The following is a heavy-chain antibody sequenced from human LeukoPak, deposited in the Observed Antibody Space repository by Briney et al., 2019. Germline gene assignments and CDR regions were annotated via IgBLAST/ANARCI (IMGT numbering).Heavy chain of an antibody. J-gene: IGHJ4*02. CDR3: ARIYGDGYNPSY. D-gene: IGHD5-24*01. CDR2: IYHSGST. V-gene: IGHV4-38-2*01. CDR1: GYSISSGYY. Sequence: SETLSLTCAVSGYSISSGYYWGWLRQPPGKGLEWIGSIYHSGSTYYNPSLKSRLTISVDTSKNQFSLKLSSVTAADTAVYYCARIYGDGYNPSYWVQGTVVSVSS.